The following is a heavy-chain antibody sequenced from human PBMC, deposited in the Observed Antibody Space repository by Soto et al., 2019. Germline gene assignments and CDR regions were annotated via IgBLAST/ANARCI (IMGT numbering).Heavy chain of an antibody. D-gene: IGHD3-22*01. Sequence: PGESLKISCKGSGYRFTSYWIGWVRQMPGKGLEWMGIIYPGDSDTRYSPSFQGQVTISADKSISTAYLQWSSLKASDTAMYYCARRSGPYDSSGYCFDYWGQGTLVTVSS. CDR2: IYPGDSDT. CDR1: GYRFTSYW. V-gene: IGHV5-51*01. J-gene: IGHJ4*02. CDR3: ARRSGPYDSSGYCFDY.